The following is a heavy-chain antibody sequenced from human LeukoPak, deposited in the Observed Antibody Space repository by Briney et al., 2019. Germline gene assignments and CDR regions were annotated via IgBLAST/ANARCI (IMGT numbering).Heavy chain of an antibody. D-gene: IGHD5-12*01. CDR1: GFTYNTYY. V-gene: IGHV1-2*02. Sequence: ASVKVSCKASGFTYNTYYLYWMRQAPGQGLEWMGWICLRDGGTIYAQRFQDRFIMTTDPSTNTASMELRSLTSDDTAVYFCARADWVGSGHAGFYSDYWGQGTLVTV. CDR3: ARADWVGSGHAGFYSDY. CDR2: ICLRDGGT. J-gene: IGHJ4*02.